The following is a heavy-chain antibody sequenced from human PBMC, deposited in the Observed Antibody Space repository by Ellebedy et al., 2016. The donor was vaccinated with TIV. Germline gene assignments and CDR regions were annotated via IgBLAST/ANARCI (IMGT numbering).Heavy chain of an antibody. J-gene: IGHJ4*02. CDR2: INPSGGST. Sequence: ASVKVSCKASGYTFTDYYMHWVRQAPGQGLEWMGIINPSGGSTGYAQNFQGRLTMTRDTSTSTVYMELSSLRSEDTAVYYCARDSAGATRRFDYWGQGTLVTVSS. D-gene: IGHD1-26*01. V-gene: IGHV1-46*01. CDR1: GYTFTDYY. CDR3: ARDSAGATRRFDY.